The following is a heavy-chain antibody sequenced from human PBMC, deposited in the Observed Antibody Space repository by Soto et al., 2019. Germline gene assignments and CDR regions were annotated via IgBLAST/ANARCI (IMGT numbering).Heavy chain of an antibody. CDR3: ARSVCGSCYSDYYGMDV. V-gene: IGHV3-30-3*01. J-gene: IGHJ6*02. CDR2: ISYDGSNK. CDR1: GFTFSSYA. D-gene: IGHD2-15*01. Sequence: QVQLVESGGGVVQPGRSLRLSCAASGFTFSSYAMHWVRQAPGKGLEWVAVISYDGSNKYYADSVKGRFTISRDNSKNTLYLQMNSLRAEDTAVYYCARSVCGSCYSDYYGMDVWGQGTTVTVSS.